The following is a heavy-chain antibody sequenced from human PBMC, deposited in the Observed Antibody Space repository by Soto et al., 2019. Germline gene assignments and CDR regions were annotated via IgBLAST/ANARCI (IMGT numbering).Heavy chain of an antibody. CDR3: VGAPSAGWYSAFDS. CDR2: LVTLYGSA. V-gene: IGHV1-69*01. Sequence: QVLLVQSGAEVKNPGASVKVSCKASGGTFSSYAIHWVRQAPGQGLEWVGGLVTLYGSANSAQKFQGRVTFTADVATSTSYMVLRSLTSEDTAVYYCVGAPSAGWYSAFDSWGQGTLVTVSS. J-gene: IGHJ4*02. D-gene: IGHD6-19*01. CDR1: GGTFSSYA.